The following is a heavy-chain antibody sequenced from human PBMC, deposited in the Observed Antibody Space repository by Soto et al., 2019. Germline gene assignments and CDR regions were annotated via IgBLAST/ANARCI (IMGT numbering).Heavy chain of an antibody. CDR2: ILVGGST. V-gene: IGHV3-23*01. CDR3: AKATATSGGAFEI. D-gene: IGHD1-1*01. Sequence: PGGSLRLSCAVSGFICSSYDMSWVRQAPGKGLEWVSTILVGGSTHYEDAVKGRFTISRDPSKNTVYLQMNSLTAGDTAVYYCAKATATSGGAFEIYGQGTMVTVSS. J-gene: IGHJ3*02. CDR1: GFICSSYD.